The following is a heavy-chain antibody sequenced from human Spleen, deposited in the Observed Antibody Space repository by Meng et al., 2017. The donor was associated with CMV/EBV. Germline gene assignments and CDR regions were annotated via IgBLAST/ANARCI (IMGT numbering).Heavy chain of an antibody. D-gene: IGHD3-3*01. V-gene: IGHV3-21*06. J-gene: IGHJ4*02. CDR2: ISSSGMYT. CDR1: GFDFSSYS. Sequence: GGSLRLSCAASGFDFSSYSMHWVRQAPGKGLEWVSIISSSGMYTYYAESVRGRFTISRDNAKNSLYLHVDTLRAEDTAMYYCARGWRGDFWSGYLRTLDYWGQGMLVTVSS. CDR3: ARGWRGDFWSGYLRTLDY.